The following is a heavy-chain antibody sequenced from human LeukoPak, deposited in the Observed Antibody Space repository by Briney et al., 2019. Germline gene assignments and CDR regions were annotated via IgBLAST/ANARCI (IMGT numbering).Heavy chain of an antibody. V-gene: IGHV3-23*01. J-gene: IGHJ6*02. Sequence: GGSLRLSCAASGFTFSDYSMSWVRQAPGKGLEWVAAVGHNAAGTYYADSVKGWFTISRDNSRNTMYLQMNSLTAEDTAVYYCAKACLVATTPGRGMDVWGQGTTVAVSS. D-gene: IGHD5-24*01. CDR1: GFTFSDYS. CDR3: AKACLVATTPGRGMDV. CDR2: VGHNAAGT.